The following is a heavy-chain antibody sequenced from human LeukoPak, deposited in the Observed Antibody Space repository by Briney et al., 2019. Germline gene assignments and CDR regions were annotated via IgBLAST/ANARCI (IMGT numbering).Heavy chain of an antibody. J-gene: IGHJ4*02. V-gene: IGHV3-23*01. Sequence: GGSLRLSCVASGFTFSINTMTWVRQAPGKGLEWVSIISASGDMTKYADSVKGRFTVSRDNSKNTLYLQMNSLRAEDTAVYYCAKDQLRVAVAGILDYWGQGTLVTVSS. CDR2: ISASGDMT. CDR1: GFTFSINT. CDR3: AKDQLRVAVAGILDY. D-gene: IGHD6-19*01.